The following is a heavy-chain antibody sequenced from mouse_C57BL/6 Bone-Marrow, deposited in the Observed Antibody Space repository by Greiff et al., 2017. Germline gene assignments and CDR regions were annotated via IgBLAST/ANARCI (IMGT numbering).Heavy chain of an antibody. D-gene: IGHD1-1*01. CDR1: GYTFTSYW. V-gene: IGHV1-50*01. CDR3: ARGDGSSLYYAMDY. J-gene: IGHJ4*01. CDR2: IDPSDSYT. Sequence: VQLQQPGAELVKPGASVKLSCKASGYTFTSYWMQWVKQRPGQGLEWIGEIDPSDSYTNYNQKFKGKATLTVDTSSSTAYMQLSSLTSEDSAVYYCARGDGSSLYYAMDYWGQGTSVTVSS.